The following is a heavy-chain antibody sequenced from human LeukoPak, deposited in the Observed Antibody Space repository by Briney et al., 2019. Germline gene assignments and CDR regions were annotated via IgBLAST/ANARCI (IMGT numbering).Heavy chain of an antibody. Sequence: ASVKVSCKASGYTLTDYYMHWVRRAPGQGLEWMGRINPNSGGTNYAQKFQGRVTMTRDTSISTVYMELSRLRSDDTAVYYCARVGYYESSGYYEYWGQGTLVTVSS. CDR1: GYTLTDYY. J-gene: IGHJ4*02. CDR3: ARVGYYESSGYYEY. D-gene: IGHD3-22*01. CDR2: INPNSGGT. V-gene: IGHV1-2*06.